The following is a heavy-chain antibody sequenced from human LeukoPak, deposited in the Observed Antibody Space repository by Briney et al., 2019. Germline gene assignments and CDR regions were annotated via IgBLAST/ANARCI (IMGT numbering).Heavy chain of an antibody. CDR2: TYYRSKWYN. Sequence: SQTLSLTCAISGDSVSSNSAACNWIRQSPSRGLEWLGRTYYRSKWYNDYAVSVKSRITINPDTSKNESSLQLNSVTPEDTAVYYCAREIAAADDANFDYWGQGTLVTVSS. CDR3: AREIAAADDANFDY. CDR1: GDSVSSNSAA. D-gene: IGHD6-13*01. V-gene: IGHV6-1*01. J-gene: IGHJ4*02.